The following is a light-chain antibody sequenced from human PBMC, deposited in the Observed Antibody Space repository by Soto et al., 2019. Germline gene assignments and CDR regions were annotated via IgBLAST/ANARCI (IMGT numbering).Light chain of an antibody. Sequence: DIQMTQSPSTLGASVGDTVTISCRASQSVSPWLAWYQQKPGKAPKLLIYKTSRLQSGVPSRFSGSGSGTDFTLKLSSLQPDDFAIYYCQQYNSSGLTFGGGTTVDIK. CDR2: KTS. CDR3: QQYNSSGLT. CDR1: QSVSPW. V-gene: IGKV1-5*03. J-gene: IGKJ4*01.